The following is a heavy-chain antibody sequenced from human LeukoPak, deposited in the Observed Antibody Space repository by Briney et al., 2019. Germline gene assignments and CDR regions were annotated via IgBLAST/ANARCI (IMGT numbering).Heavy chain of an antibody. CDR1: GFTFSNYW. CDR2: IEDDGDQK. CDR3: AKDRLRYCSSTSCYTTFDY. D-gene: IGHD2-2*02. V-gene: IGHV3-7*03. Sequence: GGSLRLSCAASGFTFSNYWMTWVRQAPGKGLEWVASIEDDGDQKNYGDSVKGRFTISRDNAENSLYLQMNSLRAEDTAVYYCAKDRLRYCSSTSCYTTFDYWGQGTLVTVSS. J-gene: IGHJ4*02.